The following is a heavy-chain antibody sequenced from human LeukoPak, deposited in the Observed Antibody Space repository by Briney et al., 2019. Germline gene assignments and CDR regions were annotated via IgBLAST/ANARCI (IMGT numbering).Heavy chain of an antibody. CDR1: GDSINAYY. V-gene: IGHV4-59*08. J-gene: IGHJ5*02. D-gene: IGHD6-13*01. CDR2: IYFSGTT. CDR3: ARRRAEGGSNGHYNWFDP. Sequence: KSSETLSLTCTVSGDSINAYYWGWIRQPPGKGLEWIGYIYFSGTTKYNPSLESRVTISVDTPKNQFSLKLSSVTAADTAVYYCARRRAEGGSNGHYNWFDPWGQGILSPSPQ.